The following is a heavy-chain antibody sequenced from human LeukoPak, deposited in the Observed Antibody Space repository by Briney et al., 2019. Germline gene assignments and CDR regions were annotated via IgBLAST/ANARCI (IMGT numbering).Heavy chain of an antibody. Sequence: GRSLRLSCAASGFTFSNYDMHWVRQAPGKGLEWVAFIRSDGYHTYYADSVKGRFTITRDNSKNTLYLQMNSLRLEDTAVYYCAKPSGSGVDYWGRGTRVTVSS. D-gene: IGHD1-26*01. V-gene: IGHV3-30*02. J-gene: IGHJ4*02. CDR3: AKPSGSGVDY. CDR1: GFTFSNYD. CDR2: IRSDGYHT.